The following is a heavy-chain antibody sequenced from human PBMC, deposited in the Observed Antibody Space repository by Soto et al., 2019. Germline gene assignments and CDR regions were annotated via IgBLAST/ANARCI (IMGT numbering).Heavy chain of an antibody. J-gene: IGHJ4*02. D-gene: IGHD4-17*01. V-gene: IGHV4-30-4*01. CDR1: GGSISSGDYY. Sequence: SETLSLTCTVSGGSISSGDYYWSWIRQPPGKGLGWIGSIYYSGSTYYNPSLKSRVTISVDTSKNQFSLKLSSVTAADTAVYYCARSRTTVVTLDYWGQGTLVTVSS. CDR3: ARSRTTVVTLDY. CDR2: IYYSGST.